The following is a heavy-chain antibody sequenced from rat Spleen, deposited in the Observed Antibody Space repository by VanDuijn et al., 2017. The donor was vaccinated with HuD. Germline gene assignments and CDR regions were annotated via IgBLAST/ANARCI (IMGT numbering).Heavy chain of an antibody. CDR3: ARPYARYSSGYSYYFEH. CDR2: ITNTGGST. CDR1: GFTFSDYY. Sequence: EVQLVESGGGLVQPGRSLKLSCAASGFTFSDYYMAWVRQAPTKGLEWVATITNTGGSTYYPDSVKGRFTISRDNAKSTLYLQMNSLRSEDTAAYYCARPYARYSSGYSYYFEHWGQGVMVTVSS. D-gene: IGHD4-3*01. J-gene: IGHJ2*01. V-gene: IGHV5-29*01.